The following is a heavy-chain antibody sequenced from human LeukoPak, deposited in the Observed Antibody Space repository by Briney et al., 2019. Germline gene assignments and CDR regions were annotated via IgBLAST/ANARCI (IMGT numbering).Heavy chain of an antibody. CDR2: INPNSGDT. V-gene: IGHV1-2*02. Sequence: ASVRVSCKASGYTFTGYYMHWVRQAPGQGLEWMGWINPNSGDTNYAQKFQGRVTMTRDTSISTAYMELSSLRSDDTAVYYCARDRAELVSWFDPWGQGTLVTVSS. D-gene: IGHD6-6*01. CDR3: ARDRAELVSWFDP. CDR1: GYTFTGYY. J-gene: IGHJ5*02.